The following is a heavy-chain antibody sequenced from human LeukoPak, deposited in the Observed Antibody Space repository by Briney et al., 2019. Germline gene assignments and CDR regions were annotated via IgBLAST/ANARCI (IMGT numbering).Heavy chain of an antibody. CDR1: GGSISSGDYY. CDR2: IYYSGST. Sequence: PSETLSLTCTVSGGSISSGDYYWSWIRQPPGKGLEWIGYIYYSGSTYYNPSLKSRVTISVDTSKNQFSLRLSSVTAADTAVYYCARARHYDSSGYYYESWFDPWGQGTLVTVSS. D-gene: IGHD3-22*01. J-gene: IGHJ5*02. V-gene: IGHV4-30-4*01. CDR3: ARARHYDSSGYYYESWFDP.